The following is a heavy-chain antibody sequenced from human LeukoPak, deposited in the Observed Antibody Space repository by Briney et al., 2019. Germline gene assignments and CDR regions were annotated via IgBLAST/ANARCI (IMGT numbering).Heavy chain of an antibody. CDR3: AKDRVVRFLEWFEGFDY. J-gene: IGHJ4*02. CDR1: GFTSSSYG. V-gene: IGHV3-30*02. D-gene: IGHD3-3*01. Sequence: PGGSLRLSCAASGFTSSSYGMHWVRQAPGKGLEWVAFIRYDGSNKYYADSVKGRFTISRDNSKNTLYLQMNSLRAEDTAVYYCAKDRVVRFLEWFEGFDYWGQGTLVTVSS. CDR2: IRYDGSNK.